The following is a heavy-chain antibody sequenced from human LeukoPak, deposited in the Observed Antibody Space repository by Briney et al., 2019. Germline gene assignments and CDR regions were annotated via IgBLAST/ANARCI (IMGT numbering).Heavy chain of an antibody. J-gene: IGHJ4*02. V-gene: IGHV3-21*01. CDR2: ISSSSSYI. CDR3: ARASYYYDSSGYPLFDY. Sequence: PGGSLRLSCAASGFTFSSYSMNWVRQAPGKGLEWVSSISSSSSYIYYADSVKGRFTISRDNSKNTLYLQMNSLRAEDTAVYYCARASYYYDSSGYPLFDYWGQGTLVTVSS. CDR1: GFTFSSYS. D-gene: IGHD3-22*01.